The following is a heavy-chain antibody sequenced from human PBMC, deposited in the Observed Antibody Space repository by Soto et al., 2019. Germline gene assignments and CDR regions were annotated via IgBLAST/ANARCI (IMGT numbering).Heavy chain of an antibody. CDR3: ARSRPHSSGYYYYCMDV. Sequence: XESLKISWKGSGYSFTSYWLSWVRQMPGKGLEWMGRIDPSDSYTNYSPSFQGHVTISADKSISTDYLQWSSLKASDTAMYYCARSRPHSSGYYYYCMDVWGQGTTVTVSS. CDR2: IDPSDSYT. V-gene: IGHV5-10-1*01. J-gene: IGHJ6*02. D-gene: IGHD6-19*01. CDR1: GYSFTSYW.